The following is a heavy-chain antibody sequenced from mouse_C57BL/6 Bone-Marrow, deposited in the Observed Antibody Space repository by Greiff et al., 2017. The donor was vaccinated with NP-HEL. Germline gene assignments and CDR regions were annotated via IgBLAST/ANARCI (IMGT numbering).Heavy chain of an antibody. J-gene: IGHJ2*01. CDR2: IDPENGDT. CDR1: GFNIKDDY. Sequence: EVKVEESGAELVRPGASVKLSCTASGFNIKDDYMHWVKQRPEQGLEWIGWIDPENGDTEYASKFQGKATITADTSSNTAYLQLSSLTSEDTAVYYCTTGLRYFDYWGQGTTLTVSS. D-gene: IGHD1-1*01. CDR3: TTGLRYFDY. V-gene: IGHV14-4*01.